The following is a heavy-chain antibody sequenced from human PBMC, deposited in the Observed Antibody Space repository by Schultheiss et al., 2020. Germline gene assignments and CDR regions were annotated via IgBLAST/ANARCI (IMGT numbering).Heavy chain of an antibody. D-gene: IGHD1-1*01. J-gene: IGHJ3*02. V-gene: IGHV4-34*01. CDR3: ARAWKEAVDAFDI. CDR1: GGSFSGYY. Sequence: SETLSLTCAVYGGSFSGYYWSWIRQPPGKGLEWIGEINHSGSTNYNPSLKSRVTISVDTSKNQFSLKLSSVTAADTAVYYCARAWKEAVDAFDIWGQGTMVTVSS. CDR2: INHSGST.